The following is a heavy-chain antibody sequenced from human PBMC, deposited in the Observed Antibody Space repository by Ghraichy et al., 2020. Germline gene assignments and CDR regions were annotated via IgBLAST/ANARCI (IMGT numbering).Heavy chain of an antibody. J-gene: IGHJ5*02. CDR1: GGSISSYY. CDR2: IYYSGST. V-gene: IGHV4-59*01. Sequence: ETLSLTCTVSGGSISSYYWSWIRQPPGKGLEWIGYIYYSGSTNYNPSLKSRVTISVDTSKNQFSLKLSSVTAADTAVYYCASGGSMVYAIPFDPWGQGTLVTVSS. CDR3: ASGGSMVYAIPFDP. D-gene: IGHD2-8*01.